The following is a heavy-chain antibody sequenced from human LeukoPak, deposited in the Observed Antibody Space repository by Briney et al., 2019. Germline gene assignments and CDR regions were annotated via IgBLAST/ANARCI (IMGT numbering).Heavy chain of an antibody. Sequence: GGSLRLSCAASGFTFSDYYMSWIRQAPGKGLEWVSYISSSGSTIYYADSVKGRFTISRDNAKNSLYLQMNSLRAEDTAVYYCARDTYYYDSSGYPGYWGQGTLVTVSS. CDR3: ARDTYYYDSSGYPGY. CDR1: GFTFSDYY. D-gene: IGHD3-22*01. J-gene: IGHJ4*02. V-gene: IGHV3-11*04. CDR2: ISSSGSTI.